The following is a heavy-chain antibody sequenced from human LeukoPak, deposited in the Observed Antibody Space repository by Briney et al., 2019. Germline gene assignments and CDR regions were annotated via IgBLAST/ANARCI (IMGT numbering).Heavy chain of an antibody. Sequence: GGSLRLSCAASGFTFSSYWMSWVRQAPGKGLEWVANIKQDGSEKYYVDSVKGRFTISRDNAKNSLYLQMNSLRAEDTAMYYCARDVGYWFAQMFFDIWGQGTMVTVSS. D-gene: IGHD2-8*02. V-gene: IGHV3-7*03. CDR1: GFTFSSYW. J-gene: IGHJ3*02. CDR3: ARDVGYWFAQMFFDI. CDR2: IKQDGSEK.